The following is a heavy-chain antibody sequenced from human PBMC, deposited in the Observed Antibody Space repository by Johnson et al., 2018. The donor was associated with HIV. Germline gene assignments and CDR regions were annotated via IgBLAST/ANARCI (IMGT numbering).Heavy chain of an antibody. Sequence: EQLVESGGGVVPPGGSLRLSCAASGFTFSSYWMSWVRQAPGKGLEWVANIKKDGSDKYYVDSVKGRFTISRDNAKNSLYLQINGLRAEDMAVYYCARDGPRRDAYDIWGQGTMVTVSS. J-gene: IGHJ3*02. V-gene: IGHV3-7*01. CDR3: ARDGPRRDAYDI. CDR2: IKKDGSDK. CDR1: GFTFSSYW.